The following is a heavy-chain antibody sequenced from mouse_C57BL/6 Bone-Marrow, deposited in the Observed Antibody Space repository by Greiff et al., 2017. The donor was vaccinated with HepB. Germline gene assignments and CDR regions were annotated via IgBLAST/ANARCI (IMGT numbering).Heavy chain of an antibody. CDR2: IWSGGST. V-gene: IGHV2-2*01. Sequence: QVQLQQSGPGLVQPSQRLSITCTVSGFSLTSYGVHWVRQSPGKGLEWLGVIWSGGSTDYNAAFISRLSISKDNSKSQVFFKMNSLQADDTAIYYCASSLWYPFAYWGQGTLVTVSA. CDR3: ASSLWYPFAY. CDR1: GFSLTSYG. J-gene: IGHJ3*01. D-gene: IGHD2-1*01.